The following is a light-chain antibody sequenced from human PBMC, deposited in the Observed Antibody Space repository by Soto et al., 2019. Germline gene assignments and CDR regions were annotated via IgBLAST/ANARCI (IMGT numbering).Light chain of an antibody. V-gene: IGLV2-14*01. J-gene: IGLJ1*01. CDR1: SSDVGDYNY. CDR3: SLYTCSSENA. Sequence: QPARTQPASEYGSTVQWRIIFCNGNSSDVGDYNYVSWYQQHPGKAPKLMIYDVSNRPSGVSNRFSGSKSGNTASLTISGLQAQEEADYYYSLYTCSSENAFGTETKVTDL. CDR2: DVS.